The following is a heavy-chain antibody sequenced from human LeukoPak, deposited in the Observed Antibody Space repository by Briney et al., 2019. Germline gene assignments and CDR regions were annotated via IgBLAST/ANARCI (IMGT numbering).Heavy chain of an antibody. V-gene: IGHV3-11*04. J-gene: IGHJ3*02. D-gene: IGHD6-13*01. CDR3: ARAIAAAGNFAFDI. Sequence: GGSLRLSCAASGFTFSDYNMRWIRQAPGKGLEWVSSISRSGSTKYYADSVKGRFTISRDNAKNSLYLQMNSLRAEDTAVYYCARAIAAAGNFAFDIWGQGTMVTVSS. CDR2: ISRSGSTK. CDR1: GFTFSDYN.